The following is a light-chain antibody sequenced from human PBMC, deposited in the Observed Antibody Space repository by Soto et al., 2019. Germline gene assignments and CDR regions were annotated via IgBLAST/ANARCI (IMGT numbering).Light chain of an antibody. J-gene: IGLJ2*01. CDR1: SSDVGSYNF. CDR3: CSYAGSSTVV. CDR2: EGS. V-gene: IGLV2-23*01. Sequence: QSALTQPASVSGSPGQSITISCTGTSSDVGSYNFVSWYQQHPGKAPKLMIYEGSKRASGVSNRFSVSKSGNTASLTISGVQAEDEADYYCCSYAGSSTVVFGGGTKLTVL.